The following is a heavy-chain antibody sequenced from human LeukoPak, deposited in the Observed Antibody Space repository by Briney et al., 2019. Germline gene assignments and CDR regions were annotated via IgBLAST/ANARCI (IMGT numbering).Heavy chain of an antibody. CDR3: ASEGSGYYSFDY. CDR1: GYTFTSYY. V-gene: IGHV1-46*01. D-gene: IGHD3-3*01. Sequence: ASVKVSRKASGYTFTSYYMHWVRQAPGQGLEWMGIINPSGGSTSYAQKFQGRVTMTRDMSTSTVYMELSSLRSEDTAVYYCASEGSGYYSFDYWGQGALVTVSS. J-gene: IGHJ4*02. CDR2: INPSGGST.